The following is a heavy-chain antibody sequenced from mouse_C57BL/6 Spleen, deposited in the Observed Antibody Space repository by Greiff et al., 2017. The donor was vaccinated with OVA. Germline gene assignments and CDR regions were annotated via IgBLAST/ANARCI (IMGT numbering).Heavy chain of an antibody. CDR2: IRSKSNNYAT. V-gene: IGHV10-1*01. Sequence: EVQRVESGGGLVQPKGSLKLSCAASGFSFNTYAMNWVRQAPGKGLEWVARIRSKSNNYATYYADSVKDRFTISRDDSESMLYLQMNNLKTEDTAMYYCVRHSYDGFAYWGQGTLVTVSA. CDR3: VRHSYDGFAY. D-gene: IGHD2-3*01. J-gene: IGHJ3*01. CDR1: GFSFNTYA.